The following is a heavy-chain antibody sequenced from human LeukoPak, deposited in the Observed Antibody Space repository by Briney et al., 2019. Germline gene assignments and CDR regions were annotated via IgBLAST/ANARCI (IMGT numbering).Heavy chain of an antibody. D-gene: IGHD5-12*01. CDR1: GFTVSSNY. V-gene: IGHV3-53*01. J-gene: IGHJ5*02. CDR3: ARGGVATFDP. CDR2: IYSGGSK. Sequence: PGGSLTLSCAASGFTVSSNYMSWVRQAPGKGLEGVSVIYSGGSKYYADSVKGRFTISRDNSKNTLYLQMNSLRATDTAVYSCARGGVATFDPWGQGTLVTVSS.